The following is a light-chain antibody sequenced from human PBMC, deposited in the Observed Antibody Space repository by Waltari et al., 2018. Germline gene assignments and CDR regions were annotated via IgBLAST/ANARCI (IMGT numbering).Light chain of an antibody. J-gene: IGLJ2*01. Sequence: SYELTQPPSVSVSPGQTARITCSGDELPKKYPYWYQQKSGQAPVLVIYEDKKRPPGIPERFSGSSSGTRATLTISGARVEDEADYYCYSLDTNDNHRVFGGGTKLTVL. CDR2: EDK. V-gene: IGLV3-10*01. CDR3: YSLDTNDNHRV. CDR1: ELPKKY.